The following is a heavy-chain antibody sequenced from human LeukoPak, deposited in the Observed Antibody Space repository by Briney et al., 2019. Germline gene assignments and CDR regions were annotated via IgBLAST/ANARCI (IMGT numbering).Heavy chain of an antibody. CDR3: ARHAPGYSSGRFDP. CDR2: TSYSGDA. D-gene: IGHD3-22*01. V-gene: IGHV4-59*08. J-gene: IGHJ5*02. CDR1: GAPVRDYY. Sequence: SETLSLTCSVSGAPVRDYYWSWIWQSPGKGLEWIAYTSYSGDADYNPSLRSRVAMSIDTTNNQFSLRLTSVTAADTAVYYCARHAPGYSSGRFDPCGQGILVTVSS.